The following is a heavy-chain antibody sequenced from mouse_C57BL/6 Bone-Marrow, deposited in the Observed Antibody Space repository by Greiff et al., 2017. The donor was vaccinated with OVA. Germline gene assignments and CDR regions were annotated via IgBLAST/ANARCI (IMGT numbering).Heavy chain of an antibody. CDR3: ASPDGYYLFAY. D-gene: IGHD2-3*01. V-gene: IGHV1-81*01. CDR1: GYTFTSYG. CDR2: IYPRSGNT. J-gene: IGHJ3*01. Sequence: VQRVESGAELARPGASVKLSCKASGYTFTSYGISWVKQRPGQGLEWIGEIYPRSGNTYYNEKFKGKATLTADKSSSTAYMELRSLTSEDSEVYFCASPDGYYLFAYWGQGTLVTVSA.